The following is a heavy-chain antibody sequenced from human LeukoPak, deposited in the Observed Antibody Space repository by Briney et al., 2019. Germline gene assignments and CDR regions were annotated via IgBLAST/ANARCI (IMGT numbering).Heavy chain of an antibody. CDR3: ARDNPWTTSLYYYYGMDV. J-gene: IGHJ6*02. CDR2: ISAYNGNT. V-gene: IGHV1-18*01. Sequence: GASVKVSCKASGYTFTSYGISWVRQAPGQRLEWMGWISAYNGNTNYAQKLQGRVTMTTDTSTSTAYMELRSLRSDDTAVYYCARDNPWTTSLYYYYGMDVWGQGTTVTVSS. D-gene: IGHD3/OR15-3a*01. CDR1: GYTFTSYG.